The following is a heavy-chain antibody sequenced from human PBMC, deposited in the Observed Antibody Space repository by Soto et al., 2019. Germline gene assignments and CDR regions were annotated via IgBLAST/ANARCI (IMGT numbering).Heavy chain of an antibody. CDR3: AREWIGTTDISYHGMDV. J-gene: IGHJ6*02. V-gene: IGHV3-9*01. CDR2: IWWEMGSV. D-gene: IGHD1-1*01. CDR1: GFTFDDYA. Sequence: LRLSCAASGFTFDDYAMYCVRQARGRGGEWGSEIWWEMGSVGYADSVEGRFTISRVNAKNTLYLHMYSPRAEYTPSYYSAREWIGTTDISYHGMDVWGQETTVTVSS.